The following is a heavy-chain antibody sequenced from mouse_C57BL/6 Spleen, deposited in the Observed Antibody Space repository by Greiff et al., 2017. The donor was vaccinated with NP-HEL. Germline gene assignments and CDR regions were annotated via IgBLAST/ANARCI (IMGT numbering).Heavy chain of an antibody. CDR3: ARFPAQAQFAY. J-gene: IGHJ3*01. D-gene: IGHD3-2*02. CDR1: GYTFTSYW. CDR2: IDPNSGGT. V-gene: IGHV1-72*01. Sequence: QVQLKQPGAELVKPGASVKLSCKASGYTFTSYWMHWVKQRPGRGLEWIGRIDPNSGGTKYNEKFKSKATLTVDKPSSTAYMQLSSLTSEDSAVYYCARFPAQAQFAYWGQGTLVTVSA.